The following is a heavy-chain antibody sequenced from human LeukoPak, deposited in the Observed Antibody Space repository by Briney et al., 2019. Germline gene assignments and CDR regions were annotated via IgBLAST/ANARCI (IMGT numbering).Heavy chain of an antibody. CDR2: ISGSGGGT. Sequence: PGGSLTLSCAVSSFTFNMYAMSWVRQAPGRGMEWVWSISGSGGGTFYRNSVRDRFIISRDNSRNTLFLEMRALRAEDTAMYYCAKWDESVFYMDVWGKGTTVTVSS. CDR3: AKWDESVFYMDV. CDR1: SFTFNMYA. V-gene: IGHV3-23*01. J-gene: IGHJ6*03. D-gene: IGHD1-26*01.